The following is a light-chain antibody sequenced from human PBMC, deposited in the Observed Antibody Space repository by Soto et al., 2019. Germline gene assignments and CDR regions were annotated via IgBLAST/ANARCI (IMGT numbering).Light chain of an antibody. J-gene: IGLJ2*01. CDR3: QSYDSSLSGLDVV. Sequence: QSVLTQPPSVSGAPGQRVTISCTGSISNIGAGYDVHWYQQLPGTAPKLLIYGNSNRPSGVPDRFSGSKSGTSASLAITGLQAEDEADYYCQSYDSSLSGLDVVFGGGTKLTVL. V-gene: IGLV1-40*01. CDR2: GNS. CDR1: ISNIGAGYD.